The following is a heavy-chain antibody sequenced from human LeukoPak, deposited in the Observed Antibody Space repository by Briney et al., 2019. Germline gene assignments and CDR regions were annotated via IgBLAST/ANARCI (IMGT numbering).Heavy chain of an antibody. CDR1: DGSISNYY. CDR2: IYTRGST. V-gene: IGHV4-4*09. J-gene: IGHJ4*02. Sequence: SETLSLTCTVSDGSISNYYWSWIRQPPGKGLEWIGYIYTRGSTNYSPSLKSRVTISSDTSKNQFSLKLISVTAADTAVYYCARQPVPGTYYFDYWGQGTLVTVSS. CDR3: ARQPVPGTYYFDY. D-gene: IGHD6-19*01.